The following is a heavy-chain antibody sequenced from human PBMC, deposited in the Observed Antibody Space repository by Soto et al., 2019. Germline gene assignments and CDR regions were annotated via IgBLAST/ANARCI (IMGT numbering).Heavy chain of an antibody. CDR1: GFTLSIYS. J-gene: IGHJ4*02. CDR3: VRGGYGDYGVDS. CDR2: ISDSSRYI. D-gene: IGHD4-17*01. V-gene: IGHV3-21*01. Sequence: EVQMVESGGGLVKPGGSLRLSCAASGFTLSIYSMNWVRQAPGKGLEWVSSISDSSRYIYYADSVQGRFTISRDNAKNSLYLQMNSLRAEDTAVYYCVRGGYGDYGVDSWGQGTLVTVSS.